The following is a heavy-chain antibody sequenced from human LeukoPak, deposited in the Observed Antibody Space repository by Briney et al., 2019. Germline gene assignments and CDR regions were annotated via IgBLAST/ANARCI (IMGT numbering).Heavy chain of an antibody. CDR2: INSDGRIT. D-gene: IGHD2-2*01. J-gene: IGHJ3*02. Sequence: GGSLRLSCVASGFTFSSYWMHWVRQVPGKGPVGVSRINSDGRITSYADSVKGRFTISRDNAKNTLYLQMNSLRAEDTAVYSCARVGVPQYAFDIWGQGTWVTVSS. CDR3: ARVGVPQYAFDI. CDR1: GFTFSSYW. V-gene: IGHV3-74*01.